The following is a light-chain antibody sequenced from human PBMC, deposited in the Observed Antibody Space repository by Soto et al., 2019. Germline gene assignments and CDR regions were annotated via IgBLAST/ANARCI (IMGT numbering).Light chain of an antibody. CDR1: ISDVGSSGP. CDR2: EGS. Sequence: QSALTQPASVSGSPGQSITISCSGSISDVGSSGPVSWYQHHPGQVPKLIIYEGSRRPSGVSSRFSGSKTGNTASLTITGLQAEDESDYYCSSYTGSSTRYVFGTGTKVTVL. J-gene: IGLJ1*01. CDR3: SSYTGSSTRYV. V-gene: IGLV2-14*02.